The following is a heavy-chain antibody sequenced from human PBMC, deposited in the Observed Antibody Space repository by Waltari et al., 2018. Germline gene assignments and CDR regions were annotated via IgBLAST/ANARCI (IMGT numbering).Heavy chain of an antibody. J-gene: IGHJ4*02. CDR2: ISPILSIA. Sequence: QVQLVQSGAEVKRPGSSVKVSCKASGGTFSSYAIRWVRQAPGQGIEWMGGISPILSIANDAQKVQGRVTITADKSTSTAYMELSSLRSEDTAVYYCARVENCGGDCYHFDYWGQGTLVTVSS. V-gene: IGHV1-69*10. D-gene: IGHD2-21*01. CDR3: ARVENCGGDCYHFDY. CDR1: GGTFSSYA.